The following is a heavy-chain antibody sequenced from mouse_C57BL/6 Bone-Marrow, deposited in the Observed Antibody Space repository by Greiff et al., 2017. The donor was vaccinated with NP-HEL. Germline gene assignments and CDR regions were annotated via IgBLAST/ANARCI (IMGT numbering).Heavy chain of an antibody. V-gene: IGHV1-64*01. CDR1: GYTFTSYW. J-gene: IGHJ1*03. CDR2: IHPNSGST. D-gene: IGHD1-1*01. CDR3: ARYPHYYGSSYWYFDV. Sequence: QVQLQQSGAELVKPGASVKLSCKASGYTFTSYWMHWVKQRPGQGLEWIGMIHPNSGSTNYNEKFKSKATLTVDKSSSTAYMQLSSLTSEDSAVYYCARYPHYYGSSYWYFDVWGTGTTVTVSS.